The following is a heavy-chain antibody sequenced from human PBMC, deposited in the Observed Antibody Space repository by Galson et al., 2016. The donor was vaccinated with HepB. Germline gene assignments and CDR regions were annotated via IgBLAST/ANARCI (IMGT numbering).Heavy chain of an antibody. D-gene: IGHD3-16*01. V-gene: IGHV3-20*01. CDR2: INWNGSRT. Sequence: SLRPSCAASGFTFDDYGMTWVRQAPGKGLEWVSGINWNGSRTGYADSVKGRFTISRDNAKDSLYLQMNSLRAEDTALYRCARAHLTFGGLMRWFDPWGQGTLVTVSS. CDR3: ARAHLTFGGLMRWFDP. J-gene: IGHJ5*02. CDR1: GFTFDDYG.